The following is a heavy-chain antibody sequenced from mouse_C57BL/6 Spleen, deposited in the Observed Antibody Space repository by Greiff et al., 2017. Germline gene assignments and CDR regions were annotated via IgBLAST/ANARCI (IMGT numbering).Heavy chain of an antibody. V-gene: IGHV1-69*01. D-gene: IGHD3-2*02. CDR3: ARLGSDSSGPSY. CDR2: IDPSDSYT. J-gene: IGHJ3*01. Sequence: VKLQESGAELVMPGASVKLSCKASGYTFTSYWMHWVKQRPGQGLEWIGEIDPSDSYTNYNQKFKGKSTLTVDKSSSTAYMQLSSLTSEDSAVYYCARLGSDSSGPSYWGQGTLVTVSA. CDR1: GYTFTSYW.